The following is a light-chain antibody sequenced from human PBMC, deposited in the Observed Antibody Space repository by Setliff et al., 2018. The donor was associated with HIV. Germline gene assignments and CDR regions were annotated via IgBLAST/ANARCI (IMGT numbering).Light chain of an antibody. Sequence: IQMTQSPSTLSASVGDRVTITCRANQTISNWLAWYQQKPGKAPKLLIYKASSLESGVPSRFSGSGSGTEFTLTISSLQPDDFVSYFCQQYYSYWTFGQGTKVDIK. CDR3: QQYYSYWT. CDR1: QTISNW. J-gene: IGKJ1*01. CDR2: KAS. V-gene: IGKV1-5*03.